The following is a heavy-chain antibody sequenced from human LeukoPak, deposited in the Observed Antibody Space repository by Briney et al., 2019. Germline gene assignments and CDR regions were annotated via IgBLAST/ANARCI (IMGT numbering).Heavy chain of an antibody. V-gene: IGHV1-69*13. CDR1: GGTFSSYA. Sequence: SVKVSCKTSGGTFSSYAFSWMRQAPGQGLEWVGRISPIYNPVDYTQRFQGRVTITADESTNTVYLELSSLRYDDTAVYYCAREPLGCGGDCHFDYWGQGTLVTVSS. CDR3: AREPLGCGGDCHFDY. J-gene: IGHJ4*02. CDR2: ISPIYNPV. D-gene: IGHD2-21*02.